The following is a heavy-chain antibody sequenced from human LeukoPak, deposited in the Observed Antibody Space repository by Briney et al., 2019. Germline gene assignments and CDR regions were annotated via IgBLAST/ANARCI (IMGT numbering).Heavy chain of an antibody. CDR2: INAGDST. CDR3: TTRRGAFDY. D-gene: IGHD3-16*01. V-gene: IGHV3-53*01. J-gene: IGHJ4*02. CDR1: GFTVSSSY. Sequence: GSLRLSCAASGFTVSSSYMSWVRQAPGKGLEWVSVINAGDSTYYADFVKGRFIISRDNSKNTLYLQMNSLRAEDTAVYYCTTRRGAFDYWGQGTLVTVSS.